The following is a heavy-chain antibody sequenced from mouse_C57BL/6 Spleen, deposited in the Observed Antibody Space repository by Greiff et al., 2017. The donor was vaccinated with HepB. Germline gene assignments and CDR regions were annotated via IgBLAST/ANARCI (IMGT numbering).Heavy chain of an antibody. CDR3: ARCYDGYYWYFDV. CDR2: ISPGSGSN. J-gene: IGHJ1*03. Sequence: QVQLQQPGAELVKPGASVKMSCKASGYTFTSYWITWVKQRPGQCLEWIGDISPGSGSNNYNEKFKSKATLTVDTSSSTAYMQLSSLTSEDSAVYDCARCYDGYYWYFDVWGTGTTVTVSS. V-gene: IGHV1-55*01. D-gene: IGHD2-3*01. CDR1: GYTFTSYW.